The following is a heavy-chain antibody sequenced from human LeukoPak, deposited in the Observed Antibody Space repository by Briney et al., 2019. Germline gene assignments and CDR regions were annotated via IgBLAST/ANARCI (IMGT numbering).Heavy chain of an antibody. CDR2: MQYDGINK. V-gene: IGHV3-30*02. Sequence: GGSLRLSCAASGLPFSSFGMHWVRQSPGKGLEWVAFMQYDGINKYYADSVKGRFTISRDNSKNTHYLQMNSLRAEDTAVYYCARGEYGSGSYHIDYWGQGTLVTVSS. J-gene: IGHJ4*02. CDR1: GLPFSSFG. CDR3: ARGEYGSGSYHIDY. D-gene: IGHD3-10*01.